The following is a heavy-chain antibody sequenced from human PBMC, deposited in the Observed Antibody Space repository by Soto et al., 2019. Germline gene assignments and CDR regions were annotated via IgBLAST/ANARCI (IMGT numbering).Heavy chain of an antibody. Sequence: SETLSLTCTVSGGSISSGGYYWSWIRQHPGKGLEWIGYIYYSGSTYYNPSLKSRVTISVDTSKNQFSLKLSSVTAADTAVYYCARVSSSSWGMDVWGQGTTVTVSS. CDR3: ARVSSSSWGMDV. CDR1: GGSISSGGYY. D-gene: IGHD6-6*01. CDR2: IYYSGST. J-gene: IGHJ6*02. V-gene: IGHV4-31*03.